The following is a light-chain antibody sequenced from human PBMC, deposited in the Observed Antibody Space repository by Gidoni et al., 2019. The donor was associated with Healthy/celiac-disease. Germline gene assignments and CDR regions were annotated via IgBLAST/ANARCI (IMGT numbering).Light chain of an antibody. CDR1: QSVSSY. CDR3: QHRT. CDR2: DAS. V-gene: IGKV3-11*01. J-gene: IGKJ1*01. Sequence: IVLTQSPATLSLSPGQRATLSCRASQSVSSYLAWYQQKPGQAPRLLIYDASNRATGSPARFSGSGSGTDFTLTISSLEPEDFAVYYCQHRTFGQGTKVEIK.